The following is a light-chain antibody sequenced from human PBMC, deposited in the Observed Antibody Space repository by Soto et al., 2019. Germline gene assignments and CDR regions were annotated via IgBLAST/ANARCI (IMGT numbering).Light chain of an antibody. J-gene: IGKJ4*01. CDR2: AAS. CDR1: QSINSN. V-gene: IGKV3-15*01. Sequence: EIVMTQSPATVSVSPGERATLSCSASQSINSNLAWYQQKPGQAPRLLIYAASTRATGIPARFSGSGSGTEFTLTICSLQSEDFAIYYCQHYNNWPPLTFGGGTNVEIK. CDR3: QHYNNWPPLT.